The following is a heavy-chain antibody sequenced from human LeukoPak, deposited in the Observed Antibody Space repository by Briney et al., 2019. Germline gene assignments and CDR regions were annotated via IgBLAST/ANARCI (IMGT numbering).Heavy chain of an antibody. CDR2: ISGSGGST. Sequence: PGGSQRLSCAASGFTFSNYAMSWVRPAPGKRQEWVSGISGSGGSTDYADSVKGRFTISRDNSKNTLYLQMNSLRAEDTAIYYCAKEEWLRRDFNGMDVWGQGTTVSVSS. J-gene: IGHJ6*02. V-gene: IGHV3-23*01. CDR3: AKEEWLRRDFNGMDV. D-gene: IGHD5-12*01. CDR1: GFTFSNYA.